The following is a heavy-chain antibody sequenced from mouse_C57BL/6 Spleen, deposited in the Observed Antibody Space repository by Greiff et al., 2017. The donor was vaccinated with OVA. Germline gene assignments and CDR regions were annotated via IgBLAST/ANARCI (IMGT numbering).Heavy chain of an antibody. CDR2: IDPSDSYT. CDR1: GYTFTSYW. V-gene: IGHV1-59*01. CDR3: APYYGSSYLFAY. D-gene: IGHD1-1*01. Sequence: VQLQQSGAELVRPGTSVKLSCKASGYTFTSYWMHWVKQRPGQGLEWIGVIDPSDSYTNYNQKFKGKATLTVDTSSSTAYMQLSSLTSEDSAVYYCAPYYGSSYLFAYWGQGTLVTVSA. J-gene: IGHJ3*01.